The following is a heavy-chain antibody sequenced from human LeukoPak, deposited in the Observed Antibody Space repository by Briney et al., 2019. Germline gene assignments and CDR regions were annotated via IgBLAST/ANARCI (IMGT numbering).Heavy chain of an antibody. CDR2: IYYSGST. J-gene: IGHJ5*02. Sequence: SETLSLTCTVSGGSISSYYWSWIRQPPGKGLEWIGYIYYSGSTNYNPSLKSRVTISVDTSKNQFSLKLSSVTAADTAVYYCARSGGPGQNWFDPWGQGTLVTVSS. CDR1: GGSISSYY. D-gene: IGHD3-10*01. CDR3: ARSGGPGQNWFDP. V-gene: IGHV4-59*01.